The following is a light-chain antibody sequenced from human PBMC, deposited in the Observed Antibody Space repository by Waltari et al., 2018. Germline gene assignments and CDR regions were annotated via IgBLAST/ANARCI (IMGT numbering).Light chain of an antibody. J-gene: IGKJ4*01. CDR1: QTVRTTY. CDR3: QHYDVSPLT. CDR2: GAS. V-gene: IGKV3-20*01. Sequence: EIVLTQSPATLSFSPGERATLSCRASQTVRTTYLAWYQQKPGQAPTLLIYGASSRATGIPARFSGSGSGTDFSLTISSLEPEDFAVYYCQHYDVSPLTFGEGTKVEIK.